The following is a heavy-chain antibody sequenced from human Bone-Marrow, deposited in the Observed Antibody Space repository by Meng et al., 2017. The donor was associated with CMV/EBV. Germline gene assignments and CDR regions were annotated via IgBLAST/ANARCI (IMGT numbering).Heavy chain of an antibody. J-gene: IGHJ5*02. CDR3: ARGKRGFDP. CDR1: GFTFSSYS. V-gene: IGHV3-7*01. Sequence: GGSLRLSCTASGFTFSSYSMNWVRQAPGKGLEWVANIKQDGSEKSYVDSMKGRFTISRDNAKNSLYLQMNGLRAEDTAVYYCARGKRGFDPWGQGTLVTVSS. CDR2: IKQDGSEK.